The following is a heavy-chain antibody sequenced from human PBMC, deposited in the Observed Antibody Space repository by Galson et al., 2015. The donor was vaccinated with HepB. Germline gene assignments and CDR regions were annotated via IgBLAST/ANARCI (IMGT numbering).Heavy chain of an antibody. D-gene: IGHD1-26*01. Sequence: SLRLSCAASGFTFSSYGMHWVRQAPGKGLEWVAVISYDGSNKYYADSVKGRFTISRDNSKNTLYLQMNSLRAEDTAVYYCAKAGREVPTFDYWGQGTLVTVSS. V-gene: IGHV3-30*18. CDR3: AKAGREVPTFDY. CDR2: ISYDGSNK. CDR1: GFTFSSYG. J-gene: IGHJ4*02.